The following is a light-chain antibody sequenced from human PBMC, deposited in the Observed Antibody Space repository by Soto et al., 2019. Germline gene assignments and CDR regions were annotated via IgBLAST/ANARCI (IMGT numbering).Light chain of an antibody. J-gene: IGKJ1*01. CDR1: QSILYSSNNKNY. CDR3: QQYYPSPTWT. V-gene: IGKV4-1*01. CDR2: WAS. Sequence: DIVMTQSPDSLAVSLGERATINCKSSQSILYSSNNKNYLAWYQQKPGQPPKLLIYWASTRESGVPDRFSGSGSETDFTLTISSLQAEDVAVYYCQQYYPSPTWTFGQGTKVDIK.